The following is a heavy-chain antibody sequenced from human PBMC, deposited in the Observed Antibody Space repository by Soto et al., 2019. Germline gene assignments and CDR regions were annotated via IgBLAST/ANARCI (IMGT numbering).Heavy chain of an antibody. CDR2: ISAYNGNT. Sequence: ASVKVSCKASGYTFTSYGISWVRQAPGQGLEWMGWISAYNGNTNYAQKLQGRVTMTTDTSTSTAYMELRSLRSDDTAVYYCARHPVLWFGEPGYYGMDVWGQGTTVTVSS. J-gene: IGHJ6*02. D-gene: IGHD3-10*01. V-gene: IGHV1-18*01. CDR3: ARHPVLWFGEPGYYGMDV. CDR1: GYTFTSYG.